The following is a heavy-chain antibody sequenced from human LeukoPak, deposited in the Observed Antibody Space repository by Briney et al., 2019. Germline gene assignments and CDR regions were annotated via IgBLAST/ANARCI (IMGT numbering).Heavy chain of an antibody. D-gene: IGHD4-17*01. Sequence: SETLPLTCTVSGRSMSRYYWSWIRQPPGKGLEWIGYIYYRGSTNYNPSLKGRVTFSVDTSKNQFSLKLNSVTAADTAVYYCARGGDYGDLRYFDYWGQGTLVTVSS. CDR1: GRSMSRYY. CDR2: IYYRGST. J-gene: IGHJ4*02. CDR3: ARGGDYGDLRYFDY. V-gene: IGHV4-59*01.